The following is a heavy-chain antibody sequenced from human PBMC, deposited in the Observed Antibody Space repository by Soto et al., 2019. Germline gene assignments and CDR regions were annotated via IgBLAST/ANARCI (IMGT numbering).Heavy chain of an antibody. CDR3: ATSYDTGFDP. V-gene: IGHV1-18*04. CDR2: IKVDSGYT. J-gene: IGHJ5*02. D-gene: IGHD3-9*01. Sequence: QLQLVQSAAEVKKPGASVRVSCKAYGYPFIKYGISWIRQAPEQGLEWKGWIKVDSGYTNYAQKFQGRVTMTADTSSDTAFMELRSLRLDDTAVYFCATSYDTGFDPWGQGTLVSVSS. CDR1: GYPFIKYG.